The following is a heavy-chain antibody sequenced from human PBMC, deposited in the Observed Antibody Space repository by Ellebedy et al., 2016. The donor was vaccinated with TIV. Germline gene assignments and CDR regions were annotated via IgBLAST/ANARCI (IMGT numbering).Heavy chain of an antibody. J-gene: IGHJ4*02. CDR1: GFPFSSFW. Sequence: GESLKISCAASGFPFSSFWMSWVRQAPGKGLEWVANTKEDGSEKYYVDSVKGRFTISRDNAKNSLYLQMNSLSAEDTAVYFCARSRGVSYWGQGTLVTVSS. CDR3: ARSRGVSY. CDR2: TKEDGSEK. D-gene: IGHD2-8*01. V-gene: IGHV3-7*03.